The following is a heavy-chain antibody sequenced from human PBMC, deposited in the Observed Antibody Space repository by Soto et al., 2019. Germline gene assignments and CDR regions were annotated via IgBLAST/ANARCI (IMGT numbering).Heavy chain of an antibody. J-gene: IGHJ4*02. D-gene: IGHD3-22*01. Sequence: QVQLQESGPGLVKPSQTLSLTCTVSGGSISSGGYYWSWIRQHPGKGLEWIGYIYYSGSTYYNPSLKSRVTISVDTSKNQSSLKLSSVTAADTAVYYCARTYYYDSSGPRISYFDYWGQGTLVTVSS. CDR3: ARTYYYDSSGPRISYFDY. CDR2: IYYSGST. CDR1: GGSISSGGYY. V-gene: IGHV4-31*03.